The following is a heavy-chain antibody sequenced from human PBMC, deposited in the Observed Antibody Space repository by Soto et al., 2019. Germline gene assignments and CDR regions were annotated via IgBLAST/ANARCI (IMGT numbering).Heavy chain of an antibody. CDR2: IYYSGST. J-gene: IGHJ3*02. CDR3: VRDRPRYSGYDWGAFDI. D-gene: IGHD5-12*01. CDR1: GGSISSYY. V-gene: IGHV4-59*01. Sequence: QVQLQESGPGLVKPSETLSLTCTVSGGSISSYYWSWIRQPPGKGLEWIGYIYYSGSTNYNPSLKSRVTISVDTSKNQFSLKLSSVTAADTAVYYCVRDRPRYSGYDWGAFDIWGQGTMVTVSS.